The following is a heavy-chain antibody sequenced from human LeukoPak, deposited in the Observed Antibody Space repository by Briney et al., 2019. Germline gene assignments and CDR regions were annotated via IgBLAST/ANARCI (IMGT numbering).Heavy chain of an antibody. Sequence: PSETLSLTCAVSGYSISSGYYWGWIRPPPGKGLEWIGSIYHSGSTYYNPSLKSRVTISVDTSKNQISLKLSSVTAADTAVYYCARDRGIRGTVDYWGQGTLVTVSS. CDR2: IYHSGST. V-gene: IGHV4-38-2*02. D-gene: IGHD3-10*01. J-gene: IGHJ4*02. CDR3: ARDRGIRGTVDY. CDR1: GYSISSGYY.